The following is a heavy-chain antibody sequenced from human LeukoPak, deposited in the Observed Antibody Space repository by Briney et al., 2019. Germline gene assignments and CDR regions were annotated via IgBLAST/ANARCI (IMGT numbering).Heavy chain of an antibody. Sequence: ASVRVSCKASGYTFTTSYINWVRQAPGQGLEWMGWVSAYNGKTSYAQKFQGRVTMTTDSSTNTAYMGLTSLRSDDTAVYYCARGGTYYPCIDYWGQGTQVTVSS. CDR1: GYTFTTSY. CDR3: ARGGTYYPCIDY. CDR2: VSAYNGKT. J-gene: IGHJ4*02. D-gene: IGHD1-26*01. V-gene: IGHV1-18*01.